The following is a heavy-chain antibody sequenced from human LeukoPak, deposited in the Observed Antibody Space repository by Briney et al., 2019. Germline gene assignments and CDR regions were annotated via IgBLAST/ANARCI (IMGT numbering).Heavy chain of an antibody. V-gene: IGHV3-48*01. CDR2: ITSSSTTI. Sequence: SGGSLRLSCAASGFTFSSYSMNWVRQAPGKGLEWVSYITSSSTTIYYADSVKGRFTISRDNAKNSLYLQMNSLRAEDTAVYYCAQSSGGWFDPWGQGTLVTVSS. CDR3: AQSSGGWFDP. J-gene: IGHJ5*02. CDR1: GFTFSSYS. D-gene: IGHD6-6*01.